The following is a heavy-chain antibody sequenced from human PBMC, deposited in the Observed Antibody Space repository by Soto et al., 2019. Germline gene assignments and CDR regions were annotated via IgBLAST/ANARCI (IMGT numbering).Heavy chain of an antibody. D-gene: IGHD3-3*01. V-gene: IGHV1-3*01. Sequence: VQLVQSGAEVKKPGASVKVSCKAAGYTFTHYAMHWVRQAPGQRPEWMGWINGANGDTKYSQKFQGRLTITRNTSATAAYMELSSLRCEDTAISYCARNPFYDYWSGSNWFDPWGQGTLITVSS. CDR1: GYTFTHYA. CDR2: INGANGDT. J-gene: IGHJ5*02. CDR3: ARNPFYDYWSGSNWFDP.